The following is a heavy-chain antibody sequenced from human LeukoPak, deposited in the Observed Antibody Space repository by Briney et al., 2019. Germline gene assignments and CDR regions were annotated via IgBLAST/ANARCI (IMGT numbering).Heavy chain of an antibody. J-gene: IGHJ4*02. Sequence: ASVTVSCKASGGTFSSYAISWVRQAPGQGLEWMGGIIPIFGTANYAQKFQGRVTITADESTSTAYMELSSLRSEDTAVYYCARGFLERRRYYFDYWGQGTLVTVSS. D-gene: IGHD1-1*01. V-gene: IGHV1-69*13. CDR2: IIPIFGTA. CDR1: GGTFSSYA. CDR3: ARGFLERRRYYFDY.